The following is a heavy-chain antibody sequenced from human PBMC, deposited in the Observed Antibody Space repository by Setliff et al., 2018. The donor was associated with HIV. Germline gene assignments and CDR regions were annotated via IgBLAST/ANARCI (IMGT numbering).Heavy chain of an antibody. CDR2: INAGNGNT. CDR3: ARENGRTNYYYYYGMDV. Sequence: ASVKVSCKASGYTFTSYAMHWVRQAPGQRLEWMGWINAGNGNTKYSQKFQGRVTITRDTSASTAYMELSSLRSEDTAVYYCARENGRTNYYYYYGMDVWGQGTTVTVSS. V-gene: IGHV1-3*01. CDR1: GYTFTSYA. J-gene: IGHJ6*02.